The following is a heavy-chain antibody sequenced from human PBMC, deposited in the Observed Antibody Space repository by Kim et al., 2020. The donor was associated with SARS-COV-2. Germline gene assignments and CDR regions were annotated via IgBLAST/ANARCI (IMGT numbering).Heavy chain of an antibody. D-gene: IGHD6-13*01. CDR3: ARLGAAATFDY. J-gene: IGHJ4*02. Sequence: SETLSLTCTVSGGSISSSSYYWGWLRQPPGKGLEWIGSIYYSGSTYYNPSLKSRVTISVDTSKNQFSLKLSSVTAADTAVYYCARLGAAATFDYWGQGTLVTVSS. V-gene: IGHV4-39*01. CDR2: IYYSGST. CDR1: GGSISSSSYY.